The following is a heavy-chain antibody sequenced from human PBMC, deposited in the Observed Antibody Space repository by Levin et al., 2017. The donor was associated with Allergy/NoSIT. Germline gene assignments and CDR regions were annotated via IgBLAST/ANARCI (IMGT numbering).Heavy chain of an antibody. D-gene: IGHD3-22*01. CDR1: GFTFSSYW. Sequence: LSLPCAASGFTFSSYWMSWVRQAPGKGLEWVANIKQDGSEKYYVDSVKGRFTISRDNAKNSLYLQMNSLRAEDTAVYYCARDVVWDSSGYYYWGQVTLVTVSS. CDR2: IKQDGSEK. CDR3: ARDVVWDSSGYYY. V-gene: IGHV3-7*01. J-gene: IGHJ4*02.